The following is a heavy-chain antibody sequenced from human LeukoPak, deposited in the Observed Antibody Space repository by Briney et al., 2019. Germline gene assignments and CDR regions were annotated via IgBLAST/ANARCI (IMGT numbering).Heavy chain of an antibody. V-gene: IGHV4-59*01. D-gene: IGHD3-16*01. CDR1: GGSISSYH. CDR3: ARDPGGMNRWANWFDP. Sequence: PSETLSLTCTVSGGSISSYHWSCLRQPPGKGLEWIGYIYYSGSTNYNPSLKSRVTISVDTSKNQFSLKLSSVTAADTAVYYCARDPGGMNRWANWFDPWGQGTLVTVSS. J-gene: IGHJ5*02. CDR2: IYYSGST.